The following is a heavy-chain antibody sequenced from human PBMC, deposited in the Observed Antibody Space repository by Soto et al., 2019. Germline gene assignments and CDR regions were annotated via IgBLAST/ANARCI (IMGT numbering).Heavy chain of an antibody. CDR1: GFSLTSSGVG. D-gene: IGHD1-1*01. CDR3: VHRDWNLGVN. J-gene: IGHJ4*02. Sequence: QITLKESGPTVVKPTQTLTLTCTFSGFSLTSSGVGVGWIRQPPGKALEWLAVIYWDDDKRYSPSLKTRLSIAKDTSKNQVVLSMTNMDTVDTATYVCVHRDWNLGVNWGQGSLVIVSS. CDR2: IYWDDDK. V-gene: IGHV2-5*02.